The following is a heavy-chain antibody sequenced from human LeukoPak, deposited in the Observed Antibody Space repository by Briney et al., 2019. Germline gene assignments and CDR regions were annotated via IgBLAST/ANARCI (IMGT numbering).Heavy chain of an antibody. CDR3: ARGPGSSWYKGAFDI. Sequence: SSETLSLTCAVYGGSFSGYHWSWIRQPPGKGLEWIGEINHSGSTNYNPSLKSRVTISVDTSKNQFSLKLSSVTAADTAVYYCARGPGSSWYKGAFDIWGQGTMVTVSS. J-gene: IGHJ3*02. CDR2: INHSGST. D-gene: IGHD6-13*01. V-gene: IGHV4-34*01. CDR1: GGSFSGYH.